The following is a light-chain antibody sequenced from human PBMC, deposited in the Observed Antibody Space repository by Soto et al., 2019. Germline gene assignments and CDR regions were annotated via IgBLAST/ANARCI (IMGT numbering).Light chain of an antibody. Sequence: EIQMTQSPSSVSASVGDRVTITCRASQGISTWLAWYQQKAGKAPNLLIYGASNLHSGVPSRFSGSGSGTNFTLNISILQPEDFATYYCQQSNSFPITFGQGTRLQIK. CDR2: GAS. CDR1: QGISTW. CDR3: QQSNSFPIT. V-gene: IGKV1-12*01. J-gene: IGKJ5*01.